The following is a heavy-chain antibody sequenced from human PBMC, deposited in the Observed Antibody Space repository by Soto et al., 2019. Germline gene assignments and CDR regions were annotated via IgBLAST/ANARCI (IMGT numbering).Heavy chain of an antibody. CDR1: GGSLSGYY. J-gene: IGHJ4*02. CDR2: INYSGGT. Sequence: PSETLSLTCGVYGGSLSGYYGSWIRQSPGKGLEWIGAINYSGGTGKNPSLKSRVTISVDRSKNQFSLKVTSLTAADTAVYYCARGRGCSSSTCYEDNWGQGTLVTVSS. D-gene: IGHD2-2*01. CDR3: ARGRGCSSSTCYEDN. V-gene: IGHV4-34*01.